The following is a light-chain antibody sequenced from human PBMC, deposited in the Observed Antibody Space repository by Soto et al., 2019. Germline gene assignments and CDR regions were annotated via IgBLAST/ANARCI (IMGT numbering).Light chain of an antibody. Sequence: EIVLTQSPGTLSLSPGERATLSCRASQTVLNNYLTWYQQKPGQAPRLLIYGASIRATGIPDRFSGSGSGTEFTLTINSLQSEDSAVYYCQQYNNWPPTWTFGQGTKVDIK. V-gene: IGKV3-15*01. J-gene: IGKJ1*01. CDR1: QTVLNN. CDR2: GAS. CDR3: QQYNNWPPTWT.